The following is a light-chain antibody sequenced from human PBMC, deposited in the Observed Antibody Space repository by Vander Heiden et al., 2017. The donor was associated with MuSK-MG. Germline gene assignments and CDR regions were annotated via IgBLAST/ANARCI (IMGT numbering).Light chain of an antibody. CDR3: QSHDTGLGGSV. CDR1: SSNIGAGYD. V-gene: IGLV1-40*01. Sequence: QSVLTQPPSVSGAPGQRVTISCTGSSSNIGAGYDVHWYQQLPGTAPKLLIFGNSNRPSGVPDRFSGSKSGTSASLAITGLLAEDEADYYCQSHDTGLGGSVFGGGTTLTVL. CDR2: GNS. J-gene: IGLJ2*01.